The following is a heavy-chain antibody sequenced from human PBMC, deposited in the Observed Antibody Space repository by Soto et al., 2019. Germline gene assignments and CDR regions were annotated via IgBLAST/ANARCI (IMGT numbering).Heavy chain of an antibody. CDR3: ARHRYGSAD. CDR2: IYYSGST. D-gene: IGHD6-19*01. J-gene: IGHJ4*02. CDR1: GGSISGYY. Sequence: SEPLSLTCTVSGGSISGYYWSWIRQPPGKGLEWIGYIYYSGSTNYNPSLKSRVTISVDTSRNQFSLKLSSVTAADTAVYYCARHRYGSADWGQGSLVTV. V-gene: IGHV4-59*01.